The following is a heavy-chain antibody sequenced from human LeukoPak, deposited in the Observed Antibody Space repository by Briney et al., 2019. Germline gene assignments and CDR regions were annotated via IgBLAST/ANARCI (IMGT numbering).Heavy chain of an antibody. Sequence: GGSLRLSCAASGFTFSSYWMSWVRRAPGKGLEWVANIKQDGSEKYYVDSVKGRFTISRDNAKNSLYLQMNSLRAEDTAVYYCARAPGWLRALGFDYWGQGTLVTVSS. CDR1: GFTFSSYW. J-gene: IGHJ4*02. D-gene: IGHD5-12*01. V-gene: IGHV3-7*01. CDR2: IKQDGSEK. CDR3: ARAPGWLRALGFDY.